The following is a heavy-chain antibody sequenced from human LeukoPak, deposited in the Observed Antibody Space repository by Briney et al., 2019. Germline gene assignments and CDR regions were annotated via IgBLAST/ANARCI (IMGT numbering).Heavy chain of an antibody. J-gene: IGHJ1*01. CDR3: ARVEGYYDSSGYSPEYFQH. D-gene: IGHD3-22*01. CDR2: IYYSGST. V-gene: IGHV4-39*07. Sequence: SETLSLTCTVSGGSISSSSYYWGWIRQPPGKGLEWIGSIYYSGSTYYNPSLKSRVTISVDTSKNQFSLKLSSVTAADTAVYYCARVEGYYDSSGYSPEYFQHWGQGTLVTVSS. CDR1: GGSISSSSYY.